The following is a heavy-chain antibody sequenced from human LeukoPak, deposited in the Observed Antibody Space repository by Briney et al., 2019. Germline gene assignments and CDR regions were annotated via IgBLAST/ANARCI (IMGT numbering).Heavy chain of an antibody. CDR2: ISSSSSYI. J-gene: IGHJ4*02. V-gene: IGHV3-21*04. CDR3: ARDLVIFYVDIVATTD. D-gene: IGHD5-12*01. CDR1: GFTFSSYS. Sequence: GGSLRLSCAASGFTFSSYSMNWVRQAPGKGLEWVSSISSSSSYIYYADSVKGRFTISRDNAKNSLYLQMNSLRAEDTAVYYCARDLVIFYVDIVATTDWGQGTLVTVSS.